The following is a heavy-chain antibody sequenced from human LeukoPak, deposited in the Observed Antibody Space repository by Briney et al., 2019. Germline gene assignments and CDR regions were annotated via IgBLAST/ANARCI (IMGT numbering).Heavy chain of an antibody. D-gene: IGHD4-11*01. CDR3: AKDPFDVTTGYFDY. CDR1: GFTFSSYG. V-gene: IGHV3-30*18. J-gene: IGHJ4*02. Sequence: GRSLRLSCAASGFTFSSYGMHWVRQAPGKGLEWVAVISYDGSNKYYADSVKGRFTISRDNSKNTLYLQMNSLRAEDTAVYYCAKDPFDVTTGYFDYWGQGTLVTVSS. CDR2: ISYDGSNK.